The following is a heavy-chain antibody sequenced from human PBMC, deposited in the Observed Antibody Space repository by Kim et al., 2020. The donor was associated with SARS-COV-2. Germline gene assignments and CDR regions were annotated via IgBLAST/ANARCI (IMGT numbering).Heavy chain of an antibody. D-gene: IGHD2-2*01. CDR3: ARLGLGYCSSTSCQGAFDI. CDR1: GGSISSYY. Sequence: SETLSLTCTVSGGSISSYYWSWIRQPPGKGLEWIGYIYYSGSTNYNPSLKSRATISVDTSKNQFSLKLSSVTAADTAVYYCARLGLGYCSSTSCQGAFDIGGQGTMAPASS. V-gene: IGHV4-59*08. CDR2: IYYSGST. J-gene: IGHJ3*02.